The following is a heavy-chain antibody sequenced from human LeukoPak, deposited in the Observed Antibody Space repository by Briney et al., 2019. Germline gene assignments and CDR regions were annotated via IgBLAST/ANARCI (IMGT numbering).Heavy chain of an antibody. J-gene: IGHJ4*02. V-gene: IGHV1-18*01. CDR3: ARGPAGVAARGEVY. D-gene: IGHD6-6*01. Sequence: GASVKVSCKASGGTFSSYAISWVRQAPGQGLEWMGGISAYNGNTNYAQKLQGRVTMTTDTSTSTAYMELRSLRSDDTAVYYCARGPAGVAARGEVYWGQGTLVTVSS. CDR2: ISAYNGNT. CDR1: GGTFSSYA.